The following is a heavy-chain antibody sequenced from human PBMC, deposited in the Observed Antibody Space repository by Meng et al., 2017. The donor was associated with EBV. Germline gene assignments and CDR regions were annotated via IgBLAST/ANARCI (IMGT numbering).Heavy chain of an antibody. J-gene: IGHJ4*02. CDR3: ARVGIAVAGTGDY. V-gene: IGHV1-2*06. Sequence: QVQLVQFGAELKKPVASVKVSCKASGYTFTGYYMHWVRQAPGQGLEWMGRINPNSGGTNYAQKFQGRVTMTRDTSISTAYMELSRLRSDDTAVYYCARVGIAVAGTGDYWGQGTLVTVSS. CDR2: INPNSGGT. D-gene: IGHD6-19*01. CDR1: GYTFTGYY.